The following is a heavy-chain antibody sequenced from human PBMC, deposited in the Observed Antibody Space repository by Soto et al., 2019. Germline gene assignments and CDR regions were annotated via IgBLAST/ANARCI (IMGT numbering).Heavy chain of an antibody. CDR1: GFSFSSKW. V-gene: IGHV3-7*01. CDR2: INPDGSEK. J-gene: IGHJ5*02. Sequence: PGGSLRLSCAASGFSFSSKWMTWVRQAPGKGLEWVANINPDGSEKQYVDSVRGRFTISRDNAKNSLYLQMNSLRADDTAVYFRAYSSAYAYFFDPWGQGTLVTVSS. CDR3: AYSSAYAYFFDP. D-gene: IGHD3-22*01.